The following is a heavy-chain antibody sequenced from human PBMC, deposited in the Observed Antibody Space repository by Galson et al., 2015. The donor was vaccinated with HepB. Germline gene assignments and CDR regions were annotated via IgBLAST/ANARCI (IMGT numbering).Heavy chain of an antibody. CDR3: AREGIVGVSLDV. CDR1: GFTFSSYA. D-gene: IGHD1-26*01. Sequence: SLRLSCAASGFTFSSYAMHWVRQAPGKGLEWVAVISYDGSNKYYADSVKGRFTISRDNSKNTLYLQMNSLRAEDAAVYYCAREGIVGVSLDVWGQGTTVTVSS. J-gene: IGHJ6*02. CDR2: ISYDGSNK. V-gene: IGHV3-30*04.